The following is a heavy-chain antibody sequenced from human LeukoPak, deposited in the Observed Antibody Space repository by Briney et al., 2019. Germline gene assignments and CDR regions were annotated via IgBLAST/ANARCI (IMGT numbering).Heavy chain of an antibody. V-gene: IGHV3-23*01. J-gene: IGHJ4*02. CDR1: GFTFNSYA. D-gene: IGHD3-16*02. Sequence: GGSLRLSCATSGFTFNSYALTWVRQAPGKGLEWVSDISGSGLSTYYADSVKGRFTISRDNSKNTLYLQMNSLRAEDTAVYYCAKDIARYDYVWGSYRYIDYWGQGTLVTVSS. CDR2: ISGSGLST. CDR3: AKDIARYDYVWGSYRYIDY.